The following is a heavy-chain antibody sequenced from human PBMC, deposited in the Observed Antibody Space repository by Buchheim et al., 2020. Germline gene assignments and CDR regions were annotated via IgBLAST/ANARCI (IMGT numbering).Heavy chain of an antibody. D-gene: IGHD2-15*01. CDR2: IKSKPNGGTI. V-gene: IGHV3-15*01. CDR1: GFIFSNAW. CDR3: VTGWYLDY. Sequence: EVQLVESGGGLVKPGGSLRLYCEGSGFIFSNAWMNWDRQAPGKGLEWVGQIKSKPNGGTIDSAAPVKGRFTISRDDSRSTAYLQMNSLKAEDTGVYYCVTGWYLDYWGQGTL. J-gene: IGHJ4*02.